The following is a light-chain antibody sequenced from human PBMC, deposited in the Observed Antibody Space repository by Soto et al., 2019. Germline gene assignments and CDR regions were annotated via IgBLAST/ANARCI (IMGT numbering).Light chain of an antibody. CDR1: QSIYKW. CDR2: EAA. CDR3: KQYNSFPLT. J-gene: IGKJ4*01. Sequence: DIQMTQSPSTLSASIGDTVTISCRASQSIYKWLAWYKQKPQKAPKVLIFEAAGLESGVSSRFRGSGSGTEFTLTISGLQPDDLATYYCKQYNSFPLTFGGGTTVEL. V-gene: IGKV1-5*01.